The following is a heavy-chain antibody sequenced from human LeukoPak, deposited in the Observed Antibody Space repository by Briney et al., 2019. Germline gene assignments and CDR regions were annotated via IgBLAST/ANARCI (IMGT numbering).Heavy chain of an antibody. CDR1: GYTFTSYD. D-gene: IGHD4-17*01. Sequence: ASVKVSCTASGYTFTSYDINWVRQATGQGLEWMGWMNPNSGNTGYAQKFQGRVTMTRNTSISTPYMELSSLRSEDTAVYYCARGVMATVTTQTYYYYYYMDVWGKGTTVTISS. J-gene: IGHJ6*03. CDR2: MNPNSGNT. CDR3: ARGVMATVTTQTYYYYYYMDV. V-gene: IGHV1-8*01.